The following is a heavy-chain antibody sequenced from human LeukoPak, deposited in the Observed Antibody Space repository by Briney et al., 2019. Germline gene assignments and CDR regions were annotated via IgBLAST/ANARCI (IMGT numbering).Heavy chain of an antibody. CDR2: IYTSGST. D-gene: IGHD1-26*01. J-gene: IGHJ4*02. V-gene: IGHV4-4*07. CDR1: GVSIIGYY. Sequence: SETLSLTCTVSGVSIIGYYWSWIRQPAGKGLEWIGRIYTSGSTNYNPSLKSRVTMSVDTSNNQFSLKLSSVTAADTAVYFCARDRTNLDGSYYGLDYWGQGTPVTVAS. CDR3: ARDRTNLDGSYYGLDY.